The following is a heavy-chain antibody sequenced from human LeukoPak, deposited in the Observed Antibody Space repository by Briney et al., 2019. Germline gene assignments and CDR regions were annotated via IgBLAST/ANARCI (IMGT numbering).Heavy chain of an antibody. Sequence: GGSLRLSCAASGFTFSSYAMSWVRQAPGKGLEWVSSISSSSSYIYYADSVKGRFTISRDNAKNSLYLQMNSLRAEDTAVYYCARDPIRAGSRFDPWGQGTLVTISS. CDR1: GFTFSSYA. J-gene: IGHJ5*02. CDR2: ISSSSSYI. D-gene: IGHD2-21*01. CDR3: ARDPIRAGSRFDP. V-gene: IGHV3-21*01.